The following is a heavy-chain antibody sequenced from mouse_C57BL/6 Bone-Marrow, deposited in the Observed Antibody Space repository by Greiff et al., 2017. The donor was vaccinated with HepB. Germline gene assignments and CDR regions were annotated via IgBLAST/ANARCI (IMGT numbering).Heavy chain of an antibody. V-gene: IGHV3-6*01. CDR1: GYSITSGYY. J-gene: IGHJ2*01. Sequence: EVQLKESGPGLVKPSQSLSLTCSVTGYSITSGYYWNWIRQFPGNKLEWMGYISYDGSNNYNPSLKNRISITRDTSKNQFFLKLNSVTTEDTATYYCARNWGDYWGQGTTLTVSS. CDR3: ARNWGDY. D-gene: IGHD4-1*01. CDR2: ISYDGSN.